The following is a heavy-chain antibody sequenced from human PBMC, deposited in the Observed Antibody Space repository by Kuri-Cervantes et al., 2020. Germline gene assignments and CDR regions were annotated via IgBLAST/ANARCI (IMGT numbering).Heavy chain of an antibody. V-gene: IGHV4-4*07. CDR1: GGSISSYY. CDR2: IYTSGST. Sequence: SCTVSGGSISSYYWSWIRQPAGKGLEWIGRIYTSGSTNYNPSLKSRVTMSVDTSKNQFSLKLSSVTAADTAVYYCASLGIAVAGTSVWGQGTLVTVSS. CDR3: ASLGIAVAGTSV. J-gene: IGHJ4*02. D-gene: IGHD6-19*01.